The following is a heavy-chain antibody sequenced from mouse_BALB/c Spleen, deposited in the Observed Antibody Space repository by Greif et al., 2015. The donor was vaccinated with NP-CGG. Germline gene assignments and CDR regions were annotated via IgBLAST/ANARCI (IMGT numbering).Heavy chain of an antibody. Sequence: VQLQQSGPELVKPGASVKIPCKASGYTFTDYNMDWVKQSHGKSLEWIGDINPNNGGTIYNQKFKGKATLTVDKSSSTAYMELRSLTSEDTAVYYCARSGAYYRYDGAHYYAMDYWGQGTSVTVSS. CDR2: INPNNGGT. J-gene: IGHJ4*01. V-gene: IGHV1-18*01. D-gene: IGHD2-14*01. CDR1: GYTFTDYN. CDR3: ARSGAYYRYDGAHYYAMDY.